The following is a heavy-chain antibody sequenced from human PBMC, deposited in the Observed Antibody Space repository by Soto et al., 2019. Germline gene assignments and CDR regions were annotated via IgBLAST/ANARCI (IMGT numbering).Heavy chain of an antibody. CDR1: GFTVSSNY. Sequence: EVQLVESGGGLVQPGGSLRLSCAASGFTVSSNYMSWVRQAPGKGLVWVSVIYSGGSAYYADSVKGRFTISRDNSKNTLCLQMSSLRAEDTAVYYCARPGYSCGGVYFDYWGQGTLGTVAS. J-gene: IGHJ4*02. D-gene: IGHD5-18*01. CDR2: IYSGGSA. V-gene: IGHV3-66*04. CDR3: ARPGYSCGGVYFDY.